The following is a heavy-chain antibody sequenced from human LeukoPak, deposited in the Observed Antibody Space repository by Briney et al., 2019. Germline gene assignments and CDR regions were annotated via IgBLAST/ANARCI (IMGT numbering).Heavy chain of an antibody. CDR1: GFTFSGYT. Sequence: KPGVSLRLSCAASGFTFSGYTMNWVRQAPGKGLEWVSSITSSSSYIYYADSVKGRFTISRDNSKNTLYLQMNSLRAEDTAVYYCAKDYYDSSGLSDYWGQGTLVTVSS. D-gene: IGHD3-22*01. CDR3: AKDYYDSSGLSDY. V-gene: IGHV3-21*04. CDR2: ITSSSSYI. J-gene: IGHJ4*02.